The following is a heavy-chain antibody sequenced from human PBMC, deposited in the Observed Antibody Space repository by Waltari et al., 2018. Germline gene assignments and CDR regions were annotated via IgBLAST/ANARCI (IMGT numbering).Heavy chain of an antibody. V-gene: IGHV4-59*08. CDR3: ARTKASDWYFDL. CDR2: IHYTGST. CDR1: GDSITRDY. D-gene: IGHD1-26*01. J-gene: IGHJ2*01. Sequence: QVQLQESGPGLVRPSETLSLTCTVSGDSITRDYWSWIRQPPGKGLEWIGYIHYTGSTNYNPSLKSRVTMSVDTSKNQFSLRLSSVTAADTAVYYCARTKASDWYFDLWGRGTLVTVSS.